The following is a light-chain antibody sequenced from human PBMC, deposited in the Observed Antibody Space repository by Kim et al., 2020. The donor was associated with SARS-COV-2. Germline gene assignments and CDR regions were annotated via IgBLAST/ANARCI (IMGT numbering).Light chain of an antibody. Sequence: SASVGYRVTITCRASQVIVNDLGWYQQRPGKAPKRLIYSASTLQSEVPARFSGSGSGTEFTLTISSLQPEDFATYYCLQHKSYPPTFGQGTKLEI. V-gene: IGKV1-17*01. CDR1: QVIVND. J-gene: IGKJ2*01. CDR2: SAS. CDR3: LQHKSYPPT.